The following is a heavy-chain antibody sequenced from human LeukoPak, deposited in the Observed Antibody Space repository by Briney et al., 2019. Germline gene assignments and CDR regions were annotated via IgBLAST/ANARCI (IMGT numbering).Heavy chain of an antibody. CDR3: ARQDVVLVDAVRYYYYGMDV. V-gene: IGHV1-46*01. J-gene: IGHJ6*02. D-gene: IGHD2-15*01. CDR2: INPSGGST. CDR1: GYNFISYY. Sequence: ASVKVSCKASGYNFISYYMHWVRQAPGQGLEWMGIINPSGGSTSYAQKFQDRVTMTRDTSTSTVYMELSSLKSEDTAVYYCARQDVVLVDAVRYYYYGMDVWGQGTTVTVSS.